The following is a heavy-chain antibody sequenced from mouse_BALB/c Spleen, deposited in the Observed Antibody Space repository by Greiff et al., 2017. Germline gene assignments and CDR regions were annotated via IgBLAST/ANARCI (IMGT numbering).Heavy chain of an antibody. D-gene: IGHD4-1*01. Sequence: EVQRVESGGGLVQPKGSLKLSCAASGFTFNTYAMNWVRQAPGKGLEWVARIRSKSNNYATYYADSVKDRFTISRDDSQSMLYLQMNNLKTEDTAMYYCVSLGRAMDYWGQGTSVTVSS. J-gene: IGHJ4*01. CDR2: IRSKSNNYAT. V-gene: IGHV10-1*02. CDR3: VSLGRAMDY. CDR1: GFTFNTYA.